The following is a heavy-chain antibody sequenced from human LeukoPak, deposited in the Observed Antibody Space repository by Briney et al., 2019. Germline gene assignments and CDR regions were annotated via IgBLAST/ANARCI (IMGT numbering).Heavy chain of an antibody. Sequence: PSETLSLTCTVSGGSISSYYWSWIRQPPGKGLEWIGYIYTSGSTNYNPFLKSRVTISVDTSKNQFSLKLSSVTAADTAVYYCARHGWGRQRSYDGFDYWGQGTLVTVSS. CDR2: IYTSGST. CDR3: ARHGWGRQRSYDGFDY. CDR1: GGSISSYY. D-gene: IGHD6-19*01. V-gene: IGHV4-4*09. J-gene: IGHJ4*02.